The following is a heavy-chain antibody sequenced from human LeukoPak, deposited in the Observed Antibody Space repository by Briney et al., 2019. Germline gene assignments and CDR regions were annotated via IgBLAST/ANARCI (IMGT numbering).Heavy chain of an antibody. V-gene: IGHV1-2*06. CDR2: INPNSGGT. D-gene: IGHD3-22*01. Sequence: ASVKVSCKASGYTFTGYYMHWVRQAPGQGLEWMGRINPNSGGTNYAQKFQGRVTMTRDTSISTAHMELSRLRSDDTAVYYCASGYDSSGYVDYWGQGTLVTVSS. CDR1: GYTFTGYY. CDR3: ASGYDSSGYVDY. J-gene: IGHJ4*02.